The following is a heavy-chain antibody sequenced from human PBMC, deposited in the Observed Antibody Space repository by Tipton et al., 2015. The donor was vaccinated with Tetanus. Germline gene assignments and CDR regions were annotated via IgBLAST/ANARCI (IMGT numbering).Heavy chain of an antibody. CDR1: GGPISSGAYY. CDR2: IYYSGST. J-gene: IGHJ2*01. CDR3: ARTQPIGWYFDL. Sequence: LRLSCTVSGGPISSGAYYWSWIRQHPGKGLEWIGYIYYSGSTFYNPSPKSRVTISVDTSKNQLSLKLSSVTAADTAVYYCARTQPIGWYFDLWGRGPLLTVSS. D-gene: IGHD1-1*01. V-gene: IGHV4-31*03.